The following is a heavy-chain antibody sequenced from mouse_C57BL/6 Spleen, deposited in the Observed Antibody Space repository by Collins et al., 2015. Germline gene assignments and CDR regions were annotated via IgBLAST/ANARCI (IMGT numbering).Heavy chain of an antibody. J-gene: IGHJ2*01. V-gene: IGHV1-15*01. D-gene: IGHD1-1*01. CDR3: TRREVYYYGSSPYYFDY. CDR2: IDPETGGT. Sequence: VQLQQSGAELVRPGASVTLSCKASGYTFTDYEMQWVKQTPVHGLEWIGAIDPETGGTAYNQKFKGKAILTADKSSSTAYMELRSLTSEDSAVYYCTRREVYYYGSSPYYFDYWGQGTTLTVSS. CDR1: GYTFTDYE.